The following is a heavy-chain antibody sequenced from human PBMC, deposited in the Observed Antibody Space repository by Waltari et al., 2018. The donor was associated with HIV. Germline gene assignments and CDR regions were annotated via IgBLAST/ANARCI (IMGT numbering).Heavy chain of an antibody. CDR3: VADLGGSHDS. CDR1: GFTLSTYT. J-gene: IGHJ4*02. Sequence: EVQLVESGGGWVEPGGSLRLSGATSGFTLSTYTMYWVRQAPGKGLEWVSSISSTSTYIYYTDSVKGRFTISRDNAQNSLSLQMNSLSAEDTAVYYCVADLGGSHDSWGQGSQVTVSS. D-gene: IGHD1-26*01. V-gene: IGHV3-21*02. CDR2: ISSTSTYI.